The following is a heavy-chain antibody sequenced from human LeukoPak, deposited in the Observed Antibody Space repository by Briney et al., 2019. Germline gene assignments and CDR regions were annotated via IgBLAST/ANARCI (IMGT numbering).Heavy chain of an antibody. V-gene: IGHV1-2*02. CDR3: ARDGYGLGRYPDY. CDR2: INPNSGGT. D-gene: IGHD3-10*01. CDR1: GYTFTGYY. J-gene: IGHJ4*02. Sequence: ASVKVSCKASGYTFTGYYMHWVRQAPGQGLEWMGWINPNSGGTTYAQKFQGRVTMTRDTSISTAFMELTRLRSDDTAVYYCARDGYGLGRYPDYWGQGTLVNVSS.